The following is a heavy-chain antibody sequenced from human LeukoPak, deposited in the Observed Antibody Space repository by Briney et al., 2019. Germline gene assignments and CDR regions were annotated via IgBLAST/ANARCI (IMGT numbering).Heavy chain of an antibody. D-gene: IGHD3-9*01. J-gene: IGHJ6*03. CDR2: IRYDGSNK. CDR1: GFTFSSYG. Sequence: GGSLRLSCAASGFTFSSYGMHWVRQAPGKGLEWVAFIRYDGSNKYYADSVKGRFTISRDNSKNTLYLQMNSLRAEDTAVYYCAKADDMVNYYYYYMDVWGKGTTVTVSS. V-gene: IGHV3-30*02. CDR3: AKADDMVNYYYYYMDV.